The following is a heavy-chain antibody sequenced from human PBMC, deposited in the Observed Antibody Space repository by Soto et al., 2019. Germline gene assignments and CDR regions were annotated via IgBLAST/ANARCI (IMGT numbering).Heavy chain of an antibody. CDR3: ARLGDYYQSLGT. J-gene: IGHJ5*02. CDR2: IYYKGTT. D-gene: IGHD3-22*01. CDR1: GGSIDRSNYY. V-gene: IGHV4-61*05. Sequence: PSETLSLTCTVSGGSIDRSNYYWDWIRQPPGKGLEFIGYIYYKGTTTYNPSLKSRVAISIDTSKNQFSLQLTSVIAADTAIYYCARLGDYYQSLGTWGRGTLVTVSS.